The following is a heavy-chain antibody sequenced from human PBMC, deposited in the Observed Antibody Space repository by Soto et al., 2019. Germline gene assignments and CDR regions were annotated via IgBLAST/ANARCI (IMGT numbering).Heavy chain of an antibody. J-gene: IGHJ5*02. D-gene: IGHD6-13*01. CDR3: ARARRYTSSWFWFDP. Sequence: SETLSLTCTVSGGSISSYYWSWIRQPPGKGLEWIGYIYYSGSTNYNPSLKSRVTISVDTSKNQFSLKLSSVTAADTAVYYCARARRYTSSWFWFDPWGQGTLVTVS. CDR2: IYYSGST. V-gene: IGHV4-59*01. CDR1: GGSISSYY.